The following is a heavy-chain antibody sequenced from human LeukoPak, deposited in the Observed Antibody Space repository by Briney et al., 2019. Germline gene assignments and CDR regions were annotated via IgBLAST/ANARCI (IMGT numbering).Heavy chain of an antibody. J-gene: IGHJ4*02. CDR1: GFTFSNYG. D-gene: IGHD3-22*01. CDR2: ISYDGIHK. CDR3: AKDGPVGNYDSSGYYPDY. V-gene: IGHV3-30*18. Sequence: GGSLRLSCAASGFTFSNYGIHWVRQAPGKGLEWVAVISYDGIHKFYTESVKGRFTISRDNSKNTLYLQMNSLRAEDTAVYYCAKDGPVGNYDSSGYYPDYWGQGTLVTVSS.